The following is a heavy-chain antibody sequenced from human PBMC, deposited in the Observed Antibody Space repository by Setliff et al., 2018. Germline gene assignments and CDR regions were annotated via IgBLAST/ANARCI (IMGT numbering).Heavy chain of an antibody. V-gene: IGHV4-38-2*01. Sequence: PSETLSLTCAVSGYSISSGYYWGWIRQPPGKGLEWIGSIYHSGSTYYNPSLKSRVTIVVDTSKNQFSLKLSSVTAADTAVYYCARVFYYGSGSYLCYFDSWGQGTLVTVSS. CDR2: IYHSGST. D-gene: IGHD3-10*01. CDR3: ARVFYYGSGSYLCYFDS. CDR1: GYSISSGYY. J-gene: IGHJ4*02.